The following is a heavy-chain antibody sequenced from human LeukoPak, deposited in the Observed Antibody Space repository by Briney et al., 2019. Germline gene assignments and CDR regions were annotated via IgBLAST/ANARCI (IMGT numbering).Heavy chain of an antibody. CDR3: ARDRGGVATTPFDY. CDR2: TSSSSSYI. D-gene: IGHD5-12*01. CDR1: GFTFSSYS. V-gene: IGHV3-21*01. Sequence: GGSLRLSCAASGFTFSSYSMNWVRQAPGKGLEWVSSTSSSSSYIYYADSVKGRFTISRDNAKNPLYLQMNSLRAEDTAVYYCARDRGGVATTPFDYWGQGTLVTVSS. J-gene: IGHJ4*02.